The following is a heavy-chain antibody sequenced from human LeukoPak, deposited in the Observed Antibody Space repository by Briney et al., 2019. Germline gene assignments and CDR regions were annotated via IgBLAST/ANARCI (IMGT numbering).Heavy chain of an antibody. D-gene: IGHD3-16*01. J-gene: IGHJ2*01. CDR1: GFTFSSFP. CDR3: ARSLIPGRWYFDL. CDR2: ISTDGSYK. Sequence: GGSLRLSCAGSGFTFSSFPFHWVRQAPGKGLEWVAAISTDGSYKYHGDSVKGPFTISRDNPMNTLYLQMNGLRPDDTAVYYCARSLIPGRWYFDLWGRGTLVTVSS. V-gene: IGHV3-30*04.